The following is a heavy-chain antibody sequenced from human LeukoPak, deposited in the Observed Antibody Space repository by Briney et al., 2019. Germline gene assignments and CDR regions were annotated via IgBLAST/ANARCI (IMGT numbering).Heavy chain of an antibody. CDR3: ARVKVVVAATGVGYWYFDL. CDR2: IYYSGST. V-gene: IGHV4-34*09. Sequence: SETLSLTCAVYGGSFSGYYWSWIRQPPGKGLEWIGYIYYSGSTYYNPSLKSRVTISVDTSKNQFSLKLSSVTAADTAVYYCARVKVVVAATGVGYWYFDLWGRGTLVTVSS. J-gene: IGHJ2*01. CDR1: GGSFSGYY. D-gene: IGHD2-15*01.